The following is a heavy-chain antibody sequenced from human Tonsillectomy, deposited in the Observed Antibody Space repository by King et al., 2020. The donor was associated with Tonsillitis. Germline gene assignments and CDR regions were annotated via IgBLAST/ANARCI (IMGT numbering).Heavy chain of an antibody. J-gene: IGHJ4*02. D-gene: IGHD3-22*01. V-gene: IGHV3-23*04. CDR1: GFTFSSYA. CDR3: AKEGSDSSGYGDY. CDR2: LSGLWGGR. Sequence: VQLVESGGGLVQPGGSLRLSCAASGFTFSSYAMSWVRPAPGKGLKWVSALSGLWGGRYYADSVKGRFTISSDNSKNTLYLQMNSLRAEDTAVYYCAKEGSDSSGYGDYWGQGTLVTVSS.